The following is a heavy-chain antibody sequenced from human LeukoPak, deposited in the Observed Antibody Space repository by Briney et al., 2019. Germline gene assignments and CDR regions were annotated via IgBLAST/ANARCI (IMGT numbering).Heavy chain of an antibody. J-gene: IGHJ4*02. Sequence: GESLQISCKGSGYSFTSYWIGWVRQMPGKGLEWMGIIYPGDSDTRYSPSFQGQVTISADKSISTAYLQWSSLKASDTAMYYCARQYYAYYDSSGYYIDYWGQGTLVTVSS. CDR3: ARQYYAYYDSSGYYIDY. D-gene: IGHD3-22*01. CDR1: GYSFTSYW. CDR2: IYPGDSDT. V-gene: IGHV5-51*01.